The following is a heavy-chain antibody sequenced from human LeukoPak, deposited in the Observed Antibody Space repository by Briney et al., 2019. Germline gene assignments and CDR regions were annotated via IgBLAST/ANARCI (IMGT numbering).Heavy chain of an antibody. D-gene: IGHD5-12*01. CDR1: GGSISSYY. Sequence: SETLSLTCTVSGGSISSYYWSWIRQPPGKGLEWIGYIYYSGSTNYNPSLKSRVTISVDTPKNQFSLKLSSVTAADTAVYYCARHSRTGLRSIYAFDIWGQGTMVTVSS. V-gene: IGHV4-59*08. CDR2: IYYSGST. CDR3: ARHSRTGLRSIYAFDI. J-gene: IGHJ3*02.